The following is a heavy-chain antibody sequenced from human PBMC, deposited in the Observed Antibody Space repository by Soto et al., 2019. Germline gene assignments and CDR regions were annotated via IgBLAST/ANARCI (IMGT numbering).Heavy chain of an antibody. V-gene: IGHV4-34*01. CDR1: GGSFSGYY. Sequence: XETLSLPFADYGGSFSGYYWSWIRQPPGKGLEWIGEINHSGSTNYNPSLKSRVTISVDTSKNQFSLKLSSVTAADTAVYYCASMTPIAAAGTTWFAPWGKGTLVTVS. CDR3: ASMTPIAAAGTTWFAP. CDR2: INHSGST. J-gene: IGHJ5*02. D-gene: IGHD6-13*01.